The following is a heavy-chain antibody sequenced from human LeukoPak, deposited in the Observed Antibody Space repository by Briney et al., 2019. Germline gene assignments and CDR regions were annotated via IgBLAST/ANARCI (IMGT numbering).Heavy chain of an antibody. Sequence: ASVKVSCKASGYTFTSYGISWVRQAPGQGLEWMGWISAYNGNTNYAQKLQGRVTMTTDTSTSTAYMELRSLRSDDTAVYHCARDYYDSSGYADAFDIWGQGTMVTVSS. CDR1: GYTFTSYG. J-gene: IGHJ3*02. D-gene: IGHD3-22*01. CDR2: ISAYNGNT. CDR3: ARDYYDSSGYADAFDI. V-gene: IGHV1-18*01.